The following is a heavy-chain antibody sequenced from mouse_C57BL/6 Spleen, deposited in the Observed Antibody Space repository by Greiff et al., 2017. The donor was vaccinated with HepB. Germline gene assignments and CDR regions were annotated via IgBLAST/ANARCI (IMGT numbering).Heavy chain of an antibody. CDR3: ATYGAMDY. Sequence: QVQLQQPGAELVMPGASVKLSCKASGYTFTSYWMHWVKQRPGQGLEWIGEIDPSDSYTNYNQKFKGKSTLTVDKSSSTAYMQLNSLTSEDSAVYYCATYGAMDYWGQGTSVTVSS. V-gene: IGHV1-69*01. J-gene: IGHJ4*01. D-gene: IGHD1-1*02. CDR2: IDPSDSYT. CDR1: GYTFTSYW.